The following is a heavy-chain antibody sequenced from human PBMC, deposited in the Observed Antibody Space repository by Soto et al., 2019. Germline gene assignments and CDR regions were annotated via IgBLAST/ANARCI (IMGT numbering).Heavy chain of an antibody. Sequence: EVQLVESGGGLVQPGGSLRLSCAASGFTFSSYSMNWVRQASGKGLEWVSYISSSSSTIYYADSVKGRFTISRDNAKXXXXXXXXXXXXXXXXXXXCXXXXXXXXLDWFDPWGQGTLVTVSS. V-gene: IGHV3-48*01. CDR3: XXXXXXXXLDWFDP. CDR1: GFTFSSYS. J-gene: IGHJ5*02. CDR2: ISSSSSTI.